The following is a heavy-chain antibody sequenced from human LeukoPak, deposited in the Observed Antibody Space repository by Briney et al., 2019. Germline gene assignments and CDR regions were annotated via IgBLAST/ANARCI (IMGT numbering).Heavy chain of an antibody. CDR3: TRPGTMTNSGY. V-gene: IGHV3-73*01. J-gene: IGHJ4*02. Sequence: GGSLRLSCAASGFTFSGSAIHWVRQASGKGLEWVGRIRSKANSYATAYAASVKGRFTISRDDSKNTAYLQMNSLKTEDTAVYYCTRPGTMTNSGYWGQGTLVTVSS. CDR2: IRSKANSYAT. D-gene: IGHD3-22*01. CDR1: GFTFSGSA.